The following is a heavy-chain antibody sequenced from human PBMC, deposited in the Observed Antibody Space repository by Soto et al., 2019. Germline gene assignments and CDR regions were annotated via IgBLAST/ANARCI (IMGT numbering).Heavy chain of an antibody. CDR3: ARGSSGYISSWYYFDY. Sequence: LRLSCAASGFTFTDYALSWVRQAPGKGLEWVATISGIGGSTYLADSVKGRLSISRDNSKNTVSLLMNSQRAEDTAVYFCARGSSGYISSWYYFDYWGRGTLVTVSS. D-gene: IGHD6-13*01. CDR1: GFTFTDYA. J-gene: IGHJ4*01. V-gene: IGHV3-23*01. CDR2: ISGIGGST.